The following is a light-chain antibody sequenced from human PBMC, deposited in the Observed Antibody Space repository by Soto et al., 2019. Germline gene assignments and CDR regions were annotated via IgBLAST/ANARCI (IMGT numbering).Light chain of an antibody. CDR2: HTS. J-gene: IGKJ1*01. V-gene: IGKV3-11*01. CDR3: HQRQSWPRT. CDR1: QTVNSR. Sequence: EMVLTQSPPTLSSSPGERATLSCRASQTVNSRLAWYQHKPGQAPRLLIYHTSNRATGIPARFSGSGSGTDLTLTISSLEPEDFAVYYCHQRQSWPRTFGQGTKVDIK.